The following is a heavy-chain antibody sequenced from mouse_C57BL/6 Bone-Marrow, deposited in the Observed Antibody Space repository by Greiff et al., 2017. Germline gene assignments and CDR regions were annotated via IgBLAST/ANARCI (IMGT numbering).Heavy chain of an antibody. J-gene: IGHJ2*01. CDR3: ARGGSSYGYFDY. D-gene: IGHD1-1*01. V-gene: IGHV1-42*01. CDR2: INPSTGGT. CDR1: GYSFTGYY. Sequence: VQLQQSGPELVKPGASVKISCKASGYSFTGYYMNWVKQSPEKSLEWIGEINPSTGGTTYNQKFKAKATLTVDKSSSTAYMQLKSLTSEDSAVXYCARGGSSYGYFDYWGQGTTLTVSS.